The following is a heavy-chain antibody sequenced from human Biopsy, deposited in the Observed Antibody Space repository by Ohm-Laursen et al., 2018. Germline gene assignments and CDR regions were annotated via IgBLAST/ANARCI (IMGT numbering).Heavy chain of an antibody. CDR2: TSGYNDDT. Sequence: ASVKVSCKVSGYTFISYGISWVRQAPGQGLEWMGWTSGYNDDTNYAQKFQGRLTMTTDTSTSTAYMELRSLRSDDTAVYFCARDYEVYAKTDCFDPWGQGTLVTVSS. J-gene: IGHJ5*02. CDR1: GYTFISYG. D-gene: IGHD2-8*01. CDR3: ARDYEVYAKTDCFDP. V-gene: IGHV1-18*04.